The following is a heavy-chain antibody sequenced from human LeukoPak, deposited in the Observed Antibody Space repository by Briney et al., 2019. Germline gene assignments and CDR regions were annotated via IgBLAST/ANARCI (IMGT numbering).Heavy chain of an antibody. V-gene: IGHV4-59*01. Sequence: SEILSLTCTVSGGSISSYYWSWIRQPPGKGLEWIGYIYYSGSTNYNPSLKSRVTISVDTSKNQFSLKLSSVTAADTAVYYCARDRTTTGSGEYYYGMDVWGQGTTVTVSS. CDR2: IYYSGST. D-gene: IGHD1-26*01. CDR1: GGSISSYY. CDR3: ARDRTTTGSGEYYYGMDV. J-gene: IGHJ6*02.